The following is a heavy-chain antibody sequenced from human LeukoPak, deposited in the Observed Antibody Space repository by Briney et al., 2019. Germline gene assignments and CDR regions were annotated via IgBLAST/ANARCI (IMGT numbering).Heavy chain of an antibody. CDR3: ARDFGLGYCSGGSCYSGSNAFDI. CDR1: GGTFSSYA. V-gene: IGHV1-69*04. D-gene: IGHD2-15*01. Sequence: SVKVSCKASGGTFSSYAISWVRQAPGQGLEWMGRIIPILGIANYAQKFQGRVTITADKSTSTAYMELSSLRSEDTAVYYCARDFGLGYCSGGSCYSGSNAFDIWGQGTMVTVSS. CDR2: IIPILGIA. J-gene: IGHJ3*02.